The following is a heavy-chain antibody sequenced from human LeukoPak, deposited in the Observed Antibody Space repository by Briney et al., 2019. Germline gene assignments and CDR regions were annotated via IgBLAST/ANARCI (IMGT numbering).Heavy chain of an antibody. CDR2: ISGSGGST. CDR1: GFTFSSYA. D-gene: IGHD3-9*01. Sequence: PGGSLRLSCAASGFTFSSYAMSWVRQAPGKGLERVSAISGSGGSTYYADSVKGRFTISRDNSKNTLYLQMNSLRAEDTAVYYCAKGDYDILTGLYYFDYWGQGTLVTVSS. CDR3: AKGDYDILTGLYYFDY. J-gene: IGHJ4*02. V-gene: IGHV3-23*01.